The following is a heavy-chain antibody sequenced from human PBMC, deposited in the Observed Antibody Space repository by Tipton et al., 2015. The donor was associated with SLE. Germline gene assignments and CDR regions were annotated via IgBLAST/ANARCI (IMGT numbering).Heavy chain of an antibody. Sequence: TLSLTCTVSGGSISSYYWSWIRQPPGKGLEWIGYIYYSGSTNYNPSLKSRDTISVDTSKNQFSLKLSSVTAADTAVYYCARGAITPIPFDPWGQGTLVTVSS. J-gene: IGHJ5*02. CDR1: GGSISSYY. D-gene: IGHD2-15*01. CDR2: IYYSGST. V-gene: IGHV4-59*07. CDR3: ARGAITPIPFDP.